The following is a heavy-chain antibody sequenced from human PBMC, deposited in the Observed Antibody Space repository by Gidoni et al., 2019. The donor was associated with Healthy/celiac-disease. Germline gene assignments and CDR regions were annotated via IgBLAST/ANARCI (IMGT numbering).Heavy chain of an antibody. CDR2: IYYSGRT. D-gene: IGHD4-17*01. V-gene: IGHV4-39*01. J-gene: IGHJ6*02. CDR3: ARHGVMTTVTTHYYGMDV. Sequence: QLQLQESGPGLVKPSETLSLTCTVSGGSISSSSYYWGWIGQPPGKGLEWIGSIYYSGRTYYNPSLKSRVTISVDTSKNQFSLKLSSVTAADTAVYYCARHGVMTTVTTHYYGMDVWGQGTTVTVSS. CDR1: GGSISSSSYY.